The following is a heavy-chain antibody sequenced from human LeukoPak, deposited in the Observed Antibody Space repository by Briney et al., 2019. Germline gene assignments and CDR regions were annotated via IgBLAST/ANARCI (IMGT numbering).Heavy chain of an antibody. V-gene: IGHV1-46*01. D-gene: IGHD6-6*01. CDR2: INPSGGST. CDR1: GYTFTSYY. J-gene: IGHJ3*02. Sequence: ASVKVSCKASGYTFTSYYMHWVRQAPGQGLEWMGIINPSGGSTSYAQKFQGRVTMTRDTSTSTVYMELSSLRSEDTAVYCCARDEQFAYDAFDIWGQGTMVTVSS. CDR3: ARDEQFAYDAFDI.